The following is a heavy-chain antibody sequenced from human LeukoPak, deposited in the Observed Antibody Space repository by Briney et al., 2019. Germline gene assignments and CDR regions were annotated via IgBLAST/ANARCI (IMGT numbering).Heavy chain of an antibody. D-gene: IGHD3-22*01. V-gene: IGHV1-69*04. CDR2: NTPILGIA. CDR1: GGILSSYA. CDR3: ARACGYDAFDI. J-gene: IGHJ3*02. Sequence: SVRVFCKASGGILSSYAIRGVRQAPGQGLEWMGRNTPILGIANYAQKCQGRVTITEDKSTSTDYMELSSLRSEGRAVYYCARACGYDAFDIWGQGTMITVSS.